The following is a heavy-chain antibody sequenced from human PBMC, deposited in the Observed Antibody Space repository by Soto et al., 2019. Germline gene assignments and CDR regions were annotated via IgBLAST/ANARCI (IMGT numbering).Heavy chain of an antibody. Sequence: QVQLQESGPGLVKPSQTLSLTCTVSGGSISSGGYYWSWIRQHPGKGLEWIGYIYYSGSTYYNPSLKRRGTTSVDTSKNQFALRLSSVTAADTAVYYCARGYGGGDCYSIGWFDPWGQGTLVTVSS. D-gene: IGHD2-21*02. J-gene: IGHJ5*02. CDR3: ARGYGGGDCYSIGWFDP. CDR2: IYYSGST. V-gene: IGHV4-31*03. CDR1: GGSISSGGYY.